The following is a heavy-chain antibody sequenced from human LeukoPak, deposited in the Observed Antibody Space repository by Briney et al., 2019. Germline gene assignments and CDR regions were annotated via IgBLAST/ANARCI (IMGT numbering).Heavy chain of an antibody. CDR2: IIPIFGTA. D-gene: IGHD1-26*01. J-gene: IGHJ6*02. Sequence: SVKVSCKASGGTFSSYAISWVRQAPGQGLEWMGGIIPIFGTANYAQKFQGRVTITADESTSTAYMELSSLRSEDTAVYYCAYGGRRELPDYYYYGMDVWGQGTTVTVSS. V-gene: IGHV1-69*13. CDR1: GGTFSSYA. CDR3: AYGGRRELPDYYYYGMDV.